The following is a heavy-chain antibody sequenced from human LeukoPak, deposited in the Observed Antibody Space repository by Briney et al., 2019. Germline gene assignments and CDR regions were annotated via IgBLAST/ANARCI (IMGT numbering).Heavy chain of an antibody. V-gene: IGHV3-30*04. D-gene: IGHD5-18*01. CDR2: ISYDGSSK. CDR3: ARVRSSYGYGDAFDI. Sequence: PGGSLRLSCAASGFTFSSYAMSWVRQAPGKGLEWVAVISYDGSSKYYADSVKGRFTISRDNSKNTLYLQMNSLRAEDTAVYYCARVRSSYGYGDAFDIWGQGTMVTVSS. J-gene: IGHJ3*02. CDR1: GFTFSSYA.